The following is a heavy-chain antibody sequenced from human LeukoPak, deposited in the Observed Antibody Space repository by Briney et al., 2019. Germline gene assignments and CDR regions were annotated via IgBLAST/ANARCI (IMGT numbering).Heavy chain of an antibody. J-gene: IGHJ4*02. Sequence: GGSLRLSCAASGFTLSNYGMSWVRQAPGKGLEWVSAISGSGGNTFYADSVKGRFTISRDNSKNTLYLQVNSLSAAATAIYYCARLNWDRGSFDYWGQGSLVTVSS. CDR2: ISGSGGNT. CDR1: GFTLSNYG. V-gene: IGHV3-23*01. CDR3: ARLNWDRGSFDY. D-gene: IGHD1-14*01.